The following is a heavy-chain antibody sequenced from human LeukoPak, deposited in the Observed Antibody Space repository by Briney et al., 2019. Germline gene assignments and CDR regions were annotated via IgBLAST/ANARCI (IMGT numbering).Heavy chain of an antibody. CDR2: ISSSSSYI. J-gene: IGHJ4*02. Sequence: GGSLRLSCAASGFTFSSYSMNWVCQAPGKGLEWVSSISSSSSYIYYADSVKGRFTISRDNAKNSLYLQMNSLRAEDTAVYYCARDWGAGSGYNPFDYWGQGTLVTVSS. V-gene: IGHV3-21*01. CDR3: ARDWGAGSGYNPFDY. CDR1: GFTFSSYS. D-gene: IGHD3-22*01.